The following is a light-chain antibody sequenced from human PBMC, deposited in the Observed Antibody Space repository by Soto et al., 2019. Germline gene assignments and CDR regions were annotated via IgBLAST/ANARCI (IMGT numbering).Light chain of an antibody. CDR1: QDVDSW. CDR2: AAS. V-gene: IGKV1-12*01. J-gene: IGKJ1*01. Sequence: DIQMTQSPSSVSASVGDRVTITCRASQDVDSWLAWYQQKPGKAPKLLIYAASNLQSGVPSRLTGSGSGTDFTVTISRLQPENFATYYCQQGSSFPGTFGQGTKVDIK. CDR3: QQGSSFPGT.